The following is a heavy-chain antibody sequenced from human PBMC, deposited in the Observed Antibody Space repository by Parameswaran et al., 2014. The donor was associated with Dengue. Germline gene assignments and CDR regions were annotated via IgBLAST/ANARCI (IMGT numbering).Heavy chain of an antibody. CDR3: ARRSHYWNYFEDP. CDR2: IYPGDSDT. Sequence: VRQMPGKGLEWMGIIYPGDSDTRYSPSFQGQVTISADKSISTAYLQWSSLKASDTAMYYCARRSHYWNYFEDPWGQGTLVTVSS. V-gene: IGHV5-51*01. D-gene: IGHD1-7*01. J-gene: IGHJ5*02.